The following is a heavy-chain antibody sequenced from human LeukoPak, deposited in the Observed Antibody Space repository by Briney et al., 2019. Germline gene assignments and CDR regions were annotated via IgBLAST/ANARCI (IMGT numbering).Heavy chain of an antibody. Sequence: SGGSLRLSCAASGFTFNNYAMNWVRQAPGKGLEWVSVISGSGGTTYYADPVKGRFTISRDSSKNTLYLQMNSLRAEDTAVYYCAKVSGGGLYYDGMDVWGQGTTVTVSS. CDR2: ISGSGGTT. J-gene: IGHJ6*02. CDR3: AKVSGGGLYYDGMDV. V-gene: IGHV3-23*01. D-gene: IGHD1-14*01. CDR1: GFTFNNYA.